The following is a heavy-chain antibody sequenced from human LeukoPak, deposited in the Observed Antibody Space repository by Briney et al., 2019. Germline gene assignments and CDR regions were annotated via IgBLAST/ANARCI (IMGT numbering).Heavy chain of an antibody. Sequence: GGSLRLSCRASGFTFSKYWRTWVRQSPGKGLEWVANIKHDGSEKYYVDSVKGRFTISRDNAKNSVYLQMNSLRDDDTAVYYCARGFFYDWSQGTLVTVSS. CDR3: ARGFFYD. J-gene: IGHJ4*02. CDR1: GFTFSKYW. V-gene: IGHV3-7*03. D-gene: IGHD3-16*01. CDR2: IKHDGSEK.